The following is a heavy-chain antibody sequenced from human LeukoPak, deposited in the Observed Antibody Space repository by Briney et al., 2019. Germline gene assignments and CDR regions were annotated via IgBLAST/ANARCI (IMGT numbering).Heavy chain of an antibody. CDR1: RFTFDDYA. V-gene: IGHV3-9*01. D-gene: IGHD6-19*01. Sequence: GGSLRLSCAASRFTFDDYAMFWVRQAPGKGLEWVSGISWDSKNIGYAASVKGRFTISRDNAKNSLYLQLSSLRAEDTAFYYCARGNRDSSGFYYYYGMDVWGQGTTVTVSS. CDR3: ARGNRDSSGFYYYYGMDV. CDR2: ISWDSKNI. J-gene: IGHJ6*02.